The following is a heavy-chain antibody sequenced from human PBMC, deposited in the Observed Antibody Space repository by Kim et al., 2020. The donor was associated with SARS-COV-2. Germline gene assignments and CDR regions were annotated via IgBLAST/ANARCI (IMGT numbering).Heavy chain of an antibody. Sequence: GGSLRLSCAASGFTFSSYAMHWVRQAPGKGLEWVAVISYDGSNKYYADSVKGRFTISRDNSKNTLYLQMNSLRAEDTAVYYCARGRLLWFGELPGPLGYWGQGTLVTVSS. CDR3: ARGRLLWFGELPGPLGY. D-gene: IGHD3-10*01. CDR2: ISYDGSNK. CDR1: GFTFSSYA. V-gene: IGHV3-30*04. J-gene: IGHJ4*02.